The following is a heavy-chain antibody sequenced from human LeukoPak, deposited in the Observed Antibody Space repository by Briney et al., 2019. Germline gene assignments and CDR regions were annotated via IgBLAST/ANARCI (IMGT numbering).Heavy chain of an antibody. Sequence: GSSVKVSCKASGGTFSSYAISWVRQAPGQGLEWMGGIIPIFGTANYAQKFQGRVTITTDESTSTAYMELSSLRSEDTAVYYCARGWGASENPPWFDPWGQGTLVTVSS. V-gene: IGHV1-69*05. CDR1: GGTFSSYA. CDR2: IIPIFGTA. CDR3: ARGWGASENPPWFDP. J-gene: IGHJ5*02. D-gene: IGHD1-14*01.